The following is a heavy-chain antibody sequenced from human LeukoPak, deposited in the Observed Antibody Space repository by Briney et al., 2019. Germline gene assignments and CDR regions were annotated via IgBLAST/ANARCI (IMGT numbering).Heavy chain of an antibody. CDR3: ARERYYDSSAYYYLDV. J-gene: IGHJ6*03. D-gene: IGHD3-22*01. V-gene: IGHV3-53*01. Sequence: GGSLRLSCAASGLTVSSNCMSWVRQAPGKGLEWVSFIYSGGDTYYADSVKGRFTISRDNAKDSLYLQMNSLRAEDTALYYCARERYYDSSAYYYLDVWGRGTTVTVSS. CDR1: GLTVSSNC. CDR2: IYSGGDT.